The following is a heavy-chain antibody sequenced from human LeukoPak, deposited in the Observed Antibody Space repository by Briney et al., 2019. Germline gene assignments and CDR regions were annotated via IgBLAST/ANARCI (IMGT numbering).Heavy chain of an antibody. CDR2: INHSGST. D-gene: IGHD6-13*01. CDR3: ARGAYSSPLNYAFDI. Sequence: GSLRLSCAASGFTFSSYAMSWVRQPPGKGLEWIGEINHSGSTNYNPSLKSRVTISVDTSKNQFSLKLSSVTAADTAVYYCARGAYSSPLNYAFDIWGQGIMVTVSS. CDR1: GFTFSSYA. V-gene: IGHV4-34*01. J-gene: IGHJ3*02.